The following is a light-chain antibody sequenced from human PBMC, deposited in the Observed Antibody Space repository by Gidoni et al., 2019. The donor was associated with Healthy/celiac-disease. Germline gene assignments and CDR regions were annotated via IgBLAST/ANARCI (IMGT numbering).Light chain of an antibody. J-gene: IGKJ2*01. CDR3: QQYNSYSPGYT. Sequence: DIQMTQSPSTLSASVGDRVTITCRASQSISSWLPWYQQKPGKAPKLLIYDASSLESGVPSRFSGSGSGTEFTLTISSLQPDDFATYYCQQYNSYSPGYTFGQGTKLEIK. CDR1: QSISSW. CDR2: DAS. V-gene: IGKV1-5*01.